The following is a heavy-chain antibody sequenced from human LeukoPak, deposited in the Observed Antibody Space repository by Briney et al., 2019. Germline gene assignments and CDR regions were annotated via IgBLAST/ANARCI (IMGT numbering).Heavy chain of an antibody. CDR2: IYYSGSV. V-gene: IGHV4-39*01. CDR1: GGSISNSTYY. CDR3: ARQGSGGRALDI. Sequence: PSETLSLTCSVSGGSISNSTYYWGWIRQPPGKGLEWIGSIYYSGSVNYNPSLKTRVTISADTSKNQLSLKLTSVTAADTALYYCARQGSGGRALDIWGQGTMVTVSS. J-gene: IGHJ3*02.